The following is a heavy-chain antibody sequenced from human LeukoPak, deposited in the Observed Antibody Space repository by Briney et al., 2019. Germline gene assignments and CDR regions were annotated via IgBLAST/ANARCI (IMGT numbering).Heavy chain of an antibody. CDR1: GYSFTSHW. J-gene: IGHJ4*02. D-gene: IGHD2-15*01. V-gene: IGHV5-10-1*01. CDR2: IAPSDSYT. CDR3: ARHRDCSSGACYPDY. Sequence: PGESLKIPCKGSGYSFTSHWISWVRQMPGKGLEWMGRIAPSDSYTNYRPSFQGHVTISADKSISTAYLQWSSLKASDTAMYYCARHRDCSSGACYPDYWGQGTLVTVSS.